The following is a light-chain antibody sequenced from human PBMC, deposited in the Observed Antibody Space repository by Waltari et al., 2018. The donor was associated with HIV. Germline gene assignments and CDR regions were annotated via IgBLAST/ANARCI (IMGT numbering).Light chain of an antibody. CDR2: RNN. V-gene: IGLV1-47*01. Sequence: LMTQPPSASGTPGQRVTISCSGSSSNIGRNYVNWYQQLPGTTPKLLTYRNNQRPSGVPDRFSGSKSGTSASLAISGPRSEDEADYYCAAWDDSLSGSWVFGGGTQVTVL. CDR3: AAWDDSLSGSWV. CDR1: SSNIGRNY. J-gene: IGLJ3*02.